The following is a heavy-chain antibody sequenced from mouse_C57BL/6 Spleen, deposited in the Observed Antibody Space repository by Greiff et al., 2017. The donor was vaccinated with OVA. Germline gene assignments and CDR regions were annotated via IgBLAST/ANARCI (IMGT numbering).Heavy chain of an antibody. D-gene: IGHD3-2*02. CDR2: IYPGGGST. CDR1: GYTFTSYW. CDR3: SRGPSEGFAY. Sequence: VQLQQPGAELVKPGASVKMSCKASGYTFTSYWITWVKQRHGQGLEWIGDIYPGGGSTKYNEKFKSKATLTVDTSSSTAYMQRSSLTSEDSAVYYCSRGPSEGFAYWGKGTLVTVSA. V-gene: IGHV1-55*01. J-gene: IGHJ3*01.